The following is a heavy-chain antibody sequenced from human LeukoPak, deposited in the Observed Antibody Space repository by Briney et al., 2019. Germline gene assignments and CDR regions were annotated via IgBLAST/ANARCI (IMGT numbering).Heavy chain of an antibody. J-gene: IGHJ3*02. D-gene: IGHD3-3*01. CDR3: ARVALITIHENDAFDI. V-gene: IGHV4-61*02. Sequence: SETLSLTCTVSGGSISSGGYYWSWIRQPAGKGLEWIGRIYASGNTKYNPSLKSRLTMSIDSSKNQFSLILTSVTAADTAVYYCARVALITIHENDAFDIWGQGTVVTVSS. CDR2: IYASGNT. CDR1: GGSISSGGYY.